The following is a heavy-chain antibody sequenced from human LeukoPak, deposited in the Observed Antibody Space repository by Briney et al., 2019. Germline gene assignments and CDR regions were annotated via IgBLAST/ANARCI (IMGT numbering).Heavy chain of an antibody. Sequence: GASVKVSCKASGYTFTSYGISWVRQAPGQGLEWMGWISAYNGNTNYAQKLQGRVTMTTDTSTSTAYMELRSLRSDDTAVYYCARSESYYYDSSGYYLPQLFDYWGQGTLVTVSS. CDR3: ARSESYYYDSSGYYLPQLFDY. CDR1: GYTFTSYG. J-gene: IGHJ4*02. D-gene: IGHD3-22*01. CDR2: ISAYNGNT. V-gene: IGHV1-18*01.